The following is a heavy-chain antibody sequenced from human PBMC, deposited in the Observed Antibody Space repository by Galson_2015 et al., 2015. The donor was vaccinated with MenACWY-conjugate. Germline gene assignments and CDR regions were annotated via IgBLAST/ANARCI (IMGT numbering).Heavy chain of an antibody. J-gene: IGHJ3*01. Sequence: SLRLSCAASGFTFSSYGMHWVRQAPGKGLEWVAVIWDGGSNKYYADSVQGRFTITRDKSKNTLYLQMNSLRAEDTAVYYCARESRGYSYSYARDAFDVWGQGTMVTVSS. D-gene: IGHD5-18*01. V-gene: IGHV3-33*01. CDR1: GFTFSSYG. CDR3: ARESRGYSYSYARDAFDV. CDR2: IWDGGSNK.